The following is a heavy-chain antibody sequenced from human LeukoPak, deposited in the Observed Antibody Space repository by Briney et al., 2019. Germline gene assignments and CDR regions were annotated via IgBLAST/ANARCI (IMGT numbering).Heavy chain of an antibody. J-gene: IGHJ4*02. CDR1: GYTFTGYY. CDR3: ARDRYCSGGSCYRFDY. CDR2: INPNSGGT. Sequence: ASVKVSCKASGYTFTGYYMHWVRQAPGQGLEWMGWINPNSGGTNYAQKFQGRVTMTRDTSISTAYMELSRLRSDDTAVYYCARDRYCSGGSCYRFDYRGQGTLVTVSS. V-gene: IGHV1-2*02. D-gene: IGHD2-15*01.